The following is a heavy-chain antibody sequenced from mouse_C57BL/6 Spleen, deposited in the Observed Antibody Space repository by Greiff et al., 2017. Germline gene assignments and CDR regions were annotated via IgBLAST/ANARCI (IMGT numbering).Heavy chain of an antibody. Sequence: VQLQQPGAELVRPGSSVKLSCKASGYTFTSYWMDWVKQRPGQGLEWIGNIYPSDSETHYNQKFKDKATLTVDKSSSTAYMQLSSLTSEDSAVYYCARSGDYGSSFDYWGQDTTLTVSS. D-gene: IGHD1-1*01. CDR3: ARSGDYGSSFDY. CDR1: GYTFTSYW. J-gene: IGHJ2*01. CDR2: IYPSDSET. V-gene: IGHV1-61*01.